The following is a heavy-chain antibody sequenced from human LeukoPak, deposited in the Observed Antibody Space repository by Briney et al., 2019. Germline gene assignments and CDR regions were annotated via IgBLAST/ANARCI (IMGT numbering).Heavy chain of an antibody. V-gene: IGHV3-23*01. CDR3: AKGLRGYYYGYGIDC. J-gene: IGHJ4*02. Sequence: GGSLRLSCAASGFTFSSYAMSWVRQAPGKGLEWVSAISGSGGSTYYADSVKGRFTISRDNSKNTLYLQMNSLRAEDTAVYYCAKGLRGYYYGYGIDCRGQGTLVTVSS. D-gene: IGHD3-10*01. CDR2: ISGSGGST. CDR1: GFTFSSYA.